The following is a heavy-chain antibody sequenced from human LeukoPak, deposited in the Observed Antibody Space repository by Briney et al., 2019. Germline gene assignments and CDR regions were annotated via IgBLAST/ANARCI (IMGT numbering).Heavy chain of an antibody. V-gene: IGHV4-61*08. D-gene: IGHD6-19*01. CDR3: ARGEPAFSSGWYTYYFDC. J-gene: IGHJ4*02. Sequence: SETLSLTCTVSGGSISSGGYYWSWIRQHPGKGLEWIGYIYYSGTTNYNPSLRSRVAISLDTSKDQFSLKLSSVTAADTAVYYCARGEPAFSSGWYTYYFDCWGQGTLVTVSS. CDR2: IYYSGTT. CDR1: GGSISSGGYY.